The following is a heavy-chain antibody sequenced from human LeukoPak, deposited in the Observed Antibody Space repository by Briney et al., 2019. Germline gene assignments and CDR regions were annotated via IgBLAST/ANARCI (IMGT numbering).Heavy chain of an antibody. D-gene: IGHD6-19*01. CDR2: IYSGGST. V-gene: IGHV3-53*01. Sequence: GGSLRLSCAASGFTFSSYWMSWVRQAPGKGLEWVSVIYSGGSTYYADSVKGRFTISRDNSKNTLYLQMNRLRGEDTAVYYCARVPYSSGWYFDYWGQGTLVTVSS. J-gene: IGHJ4*02. CDR1: GFTFSSYW. CDR3: ARVPYSSGWYFDY.